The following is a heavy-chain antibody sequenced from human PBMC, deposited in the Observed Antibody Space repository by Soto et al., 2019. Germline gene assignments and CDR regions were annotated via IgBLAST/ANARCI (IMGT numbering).Heavy chain of an antibody. J-gene: IGHJ4*02. Sequence: PGGSLRLSCAASGFTFSNAWMSWVRQAPGKGLEWVGRIKSKTDGGTTDYAAPVKGRFTISRDDSKNTLYLQMNSLKTEDTAVYYCTTLPLTYYDILTGYYTLDYWGQGTLVTVSS. CDR3: TTLPLTYYDILTGYYTLDY. V-gene: IGHV3-15*01. D-gene: IGHD3-9*01. CDR1: GFTFSNAW. CDR2: IKSKTDGGTT.